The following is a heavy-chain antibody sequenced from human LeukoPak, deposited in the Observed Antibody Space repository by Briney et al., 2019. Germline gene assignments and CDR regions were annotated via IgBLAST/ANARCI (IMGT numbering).Heavy chain of an antibody. D-gene: IGHD4-17*01. Sequence: PSETLSLTCTVSGGSISSGGYYWSWIRQHPGMGLEWFGYIYYSGSTYYNPSLKSPATISVDTSKNQFSLKLSSETAADTAVYYCARRGDCGDYMVLGGWGKRTTVTASA. CDR3: ARRGDCGDYMVLGG. J-gene: IGHJ6*04. CDR1: GGSISSGGYY. CDR2: IYYSGST. V-gene: IGHV4-31*01.